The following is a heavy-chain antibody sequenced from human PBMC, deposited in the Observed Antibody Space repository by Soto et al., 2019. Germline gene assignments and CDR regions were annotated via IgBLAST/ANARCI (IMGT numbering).Heavy chain of an antibody. CDR2: INPSGGST. CDR3: ARAEYSSGGSCYRKGGMDV. CDR1: GYTFTSYY. D-gene: IGHD2-15*01. J-gene: IGHJ6*02. V-gene: IGHV1-46*01. Sequence: QVQLVQSGAEVKKPGASVKVSCKASGYTFTSYYMHWVRQAPGQGLEWMEIINPSGGSTSYAQKFQGRGTMSRDTYKSTVYQELSSLRAEDTAVYYCARAEYSSGGSCYRKGGMDVWGQGATVTVS.